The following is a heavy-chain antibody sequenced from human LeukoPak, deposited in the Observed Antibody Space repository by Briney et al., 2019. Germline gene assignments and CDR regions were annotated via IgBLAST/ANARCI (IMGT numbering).Heavy chain of an antibody. CDR1: GFTFDDHG. Sequence: PGGSLRLSCVASGFTFDDHGMSWVRQAPGKGLEWVSGINWNGGSTGYADSVKGRFTISRDSAKNSLYVQIQSLRADDTALYYCARRTMVGAGFDYWGQGTLVTVSS. D-gene: IGHD2-15*01. CDR2: INWNGGST. V-gene: IGHV3-20*04. CDR3: ARRTMVGAGFDY. J-gene: IGHJ4*02.